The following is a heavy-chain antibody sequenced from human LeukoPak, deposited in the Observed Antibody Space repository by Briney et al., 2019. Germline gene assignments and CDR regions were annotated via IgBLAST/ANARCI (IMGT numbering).Heavy chain of an antibody. V-gene: IGHV3-23*01. J-gene: IGHJ4*02. CDR2: ISGSGGST. CDR3: VRVGSGWYHDY. CDR1: GFTFSSYA. D-gene: IGHD6-19*01. Sequence: GGSLRLSCAASGFTFSSYAMSWVRQAPGKGLEWVSAISGSGGSTYYADSVKGRFTISRDNSKNTLYLQMNSLRAEDTAVYYCVRVGSGWYHDYWGQGTLVTVSS.